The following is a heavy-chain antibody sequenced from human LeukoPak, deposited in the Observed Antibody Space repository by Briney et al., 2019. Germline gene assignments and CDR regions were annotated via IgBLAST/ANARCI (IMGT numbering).Heavy chain of an antibody. Sequence: GASVKVSCKASGYTFTNYGITWVRQAPGQGLVWMGWINPNSGATSYAQKFQNRVTLTRDTSITTVYMELSRLTSDDTAVYYCALSFIAKGGTTFDYWGQGSLVTVSS. CDR2: INPNSGAT. V-gene: IGHV1-2*02. CDR3: ALSFIAKGGTTFDY. CDR1: GYTFTNYG. D-gene: IGHD6-13*01. J-gene: IGHJ4*02.